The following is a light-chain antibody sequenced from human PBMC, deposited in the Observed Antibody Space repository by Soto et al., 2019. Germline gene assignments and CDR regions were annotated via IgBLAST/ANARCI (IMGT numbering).Light chain of an antibody. V-gene: IGKV3-15*01. Sequence: EIVMTQSPATLSVSPGERATLSCRASQSISSNLAWYQQKPGQAPRLLIYGASTRATELPHRFSGSGSGAEFTLTLSSLQSEDFAIYYCQQYSSWPPYTFGQGTKLESK. J-gene: IGKJ2*01. CDR2: GAS. CDR3: QQYSSWPPYT. CDR1: QSISSN.